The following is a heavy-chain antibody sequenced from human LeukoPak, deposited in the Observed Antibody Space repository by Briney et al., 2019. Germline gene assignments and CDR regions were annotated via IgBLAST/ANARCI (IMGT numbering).Heavy chain of an antibody. Sequence: SQTLSLTCTVSGGSISSSSYYWSWIRQPAGRGLEWIGRIYTSGSTNYNPSLNSRVTISIDTSKNQFSLKLSSVTAADTAVYYCARGFIVATLGPFDYWGREPWSPSPQ. CDR3: ARGFIVATLGPFDY. CDR1: GGSISSSSYY. CDR2: IYTSGST. V-gene: IGHV4-61*02. J-gene: IGHJ4*02. D-gene: IGHD5-12*01.